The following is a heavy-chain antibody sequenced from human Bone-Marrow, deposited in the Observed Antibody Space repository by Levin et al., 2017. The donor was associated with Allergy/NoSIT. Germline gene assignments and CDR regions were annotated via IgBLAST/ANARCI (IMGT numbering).Heavy chain of an antibody. CDR1: GASITRGGYY. J-gene: IGHJ4*01. CDR2: IFDTGSA. Sequence: PSETLSLTCTVSGASITRGGYYWSWIRQHPGRGLEWIGYIFDTGSAHYNPSLQSRVAMSVDTSKNQFSLRLKSVTAADTAVYYCARLYFYGSEVDYWGHGTQVTVSS. V-gene: IGHV4-31*03. D-gene: IGHD3-10*01. CDR3: ARLYFYGSEVDY.